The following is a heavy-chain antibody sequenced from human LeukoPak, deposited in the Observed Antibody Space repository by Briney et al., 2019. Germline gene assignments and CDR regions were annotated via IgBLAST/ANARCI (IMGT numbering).Heavy chain of an antibody. Sequence: GGSLRLSCAASAFTFKTYWVHWVRRVPGRGLEGVSRINGDESSTNYADSVKGRFTISRDNAKNSLYLQMNSLRAEDTAVYYCARELITMVRGVIARPFDYWGQGTLVTVSS. CDR3: ARELITMVRGVIARPFDY. V-gene: IGHV3-74*01. CDR1: AFTFKTYW. D-gene: IGHD3-10*01. CDR2: INGDESST. J-gene: IGHJ4*02.